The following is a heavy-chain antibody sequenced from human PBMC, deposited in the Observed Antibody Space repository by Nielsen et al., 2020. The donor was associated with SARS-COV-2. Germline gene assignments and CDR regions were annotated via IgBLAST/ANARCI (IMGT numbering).Heavy chain of an antibody. V-gene: IGHV3-21*04. J-gene: IGHJ4*02. CDR1: GFTFSSYS. D-gene: IGHD3-22*01. CDR3: AKNTPDQHRDDYYDSSGYYLFVG. CDR2: ISSSSSYI. Sequence: GESLKISCAASGFTFSSYSMNWVRQAPGKGLEWVSSISSSSSYIYYADSVKGRFTISRDNSKNTLYLQMNSLRAEDTAVYYCAKNTPDQHRDDYYDSSGYYLFVGWGQGTLVTVSS.